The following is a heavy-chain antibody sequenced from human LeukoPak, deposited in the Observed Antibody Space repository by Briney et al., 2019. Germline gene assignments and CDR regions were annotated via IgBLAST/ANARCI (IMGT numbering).Heavy chain of an antibody. CDR3: AAGLFRGYCSGGSCPVNYYYYGMNV. J-gene: IGHJ6*02. CDR2: IVVGSGHT. CDR1: GFTFNRSA. D-gene: IGHD2-15*01. Sequence: SVKVSCKASGFTFNRSAVQWVRQARGQRLEWICWIVVGSGHTNYAQMFQERVTITRDMSTSTAYMELSSLGSEDTAVYYCAAGLFRGYCSGGSCPVNYYYYGMNVWGQGTTVTVSS. V-gene: IGHV1-58*01.